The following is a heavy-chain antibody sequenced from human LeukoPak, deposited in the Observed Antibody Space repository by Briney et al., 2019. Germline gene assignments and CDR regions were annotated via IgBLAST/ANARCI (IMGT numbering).Heavy chain of an antibody. CDR2: VSYDGSNK. V-gene: IGHV3-30-3*01. J-gene: IGHJ6*02. CDR1: GVIFNNFA. CDR3: AREAVGITMIVVVIPSYGMDV. Sequence: GGSLRLSCAPSGVIFNNFAFHWVRQAPGKGLEWIAAVSYDGSNKYYADSVKGRFTISRDNSKNTLYLQMNSLRAEDTAVYYCAREAVGITMIVVVIPSYGMDVWGQGTTVTVSS. D-gene: IGHD3-22*01.